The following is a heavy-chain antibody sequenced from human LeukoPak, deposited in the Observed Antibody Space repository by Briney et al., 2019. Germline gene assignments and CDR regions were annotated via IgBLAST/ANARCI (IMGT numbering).Heavy chain of an antibody. CDR3: ARGKKVYDILTGSSPYYFDY. Sequence: ASVKVSCKASGYTFTSYYMHWVRQAPGQGLEWMGIINPSGGSTSYAQRFQGRVTMTRDTSTSTVYMELSSPRSEDTAVYYCARGKKVYDILTGSSPYYFDYWGQGTLVTVSS. CDR2: INPSGGST. D-gene: IGHD3-9*01. V-gene: IGHV1-46*01. CDR1: GYTFTSYY. J-gene: IGHJ4*02.